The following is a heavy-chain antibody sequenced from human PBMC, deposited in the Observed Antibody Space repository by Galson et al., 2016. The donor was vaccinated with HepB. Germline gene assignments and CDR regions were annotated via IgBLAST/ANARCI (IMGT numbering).Heavy chain of an antibody. CDR2: INPDGGDT. J-gene: IGHJ6*02. CDR3: ARDSYVSSLYYGVDV. CDR1: GFTFGTYW. D-gene: IGHD1-26*01. V-gene: IGHV3-74*01. Sequence: SLRLSCAASGFTFGTYWMHWVRHAPGRGLVWVSRINPDGGDTVYADSVKGRFTISRDNAKNTLYLQMSSLRAEDTAVYYCARDSYVSSLYYGVDVWGQGSTVTVSS.